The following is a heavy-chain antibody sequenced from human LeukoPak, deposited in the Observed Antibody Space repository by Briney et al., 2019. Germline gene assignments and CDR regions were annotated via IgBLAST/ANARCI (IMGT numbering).Heavy chain of an antibody. CDR2: IKSKTDGGTT. V-gene: IGHV3-15*01. J-gene: IGHJ6*03. Sequence: PGGSLRLSCAASGFTVSSNYMSWVRQAPGKGLEWVGRIKSKTDGGTTDYAAPVKGRFTISRDDSKNTLYLQMNSLKTEDTAVYYCTTASDYYYYYMDVWGKGTTVTVSS. CDR3: TTASDYYYYYMDV. CDR1: GFTVSSNY.